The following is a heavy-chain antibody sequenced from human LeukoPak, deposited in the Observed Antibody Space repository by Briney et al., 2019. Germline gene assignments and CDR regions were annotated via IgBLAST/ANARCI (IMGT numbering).Heavy chain of an antibody. CDR2: IYHSGYT. D-gene: IGHD3-22*01. J-gene: IGHJ4*02. CDR3: ARDLGSGGYYGDEY. Sequence: SETLSLTCAVSGYSISSGYYWGWIRQPPGKGLEWIGSIYHSGYTHYNPSLKSRVTISVDTSKNQFSLKLSSVTAADTAVYYCARDLGSGGYYGDEYWGQGTLVTVSS. V-gene: IGHV4-38-2*02. CDR1: GYSISSGYY.